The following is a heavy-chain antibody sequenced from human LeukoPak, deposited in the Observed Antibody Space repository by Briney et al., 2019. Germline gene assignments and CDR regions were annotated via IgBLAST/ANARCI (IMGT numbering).Heavy chain of an antibody. V-gene: IGHV4-61*02. CDR2: IYTSGST. CDR3: ARDFGRYGDYLYFDY. D-gene: IGHD4-17*01. CDR1: GGSISSGSYY. Sequence: PSQTLSLTCTVSGGSISSGSYYWSWIRQPAGKGLEWIGRIYTSGSTNYNPSLKSRVTMSVDTSKNQFSLKLSSVTAADTAVYYCARDFGRYGDYLYFDYWGQGTLVTVSS. J-gene: IGHJ4*02.